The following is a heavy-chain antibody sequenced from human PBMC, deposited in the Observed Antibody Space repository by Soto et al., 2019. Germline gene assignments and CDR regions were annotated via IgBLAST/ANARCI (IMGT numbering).Heavy chain of an antibody. CDR1: GFTFAQYA. D-gene: IGHD3-16*01. Sequence: EVHLLESGGGLVQPGGSLRLSCATSGFTFAQYAMHWVRQVPGKGLEWVSGVSGSGGSTYYSESVKGRFTISKSASKETLFLQMNSLRVEDTGIYYYAKASSWYHYHNVDVWGRGAAVTVSS. CDR3: AKASSWYHYHNVDV. CDR2: VSGSGGST. J-gene: IGHJ6*02. V-gene: IGHV3-23*01.